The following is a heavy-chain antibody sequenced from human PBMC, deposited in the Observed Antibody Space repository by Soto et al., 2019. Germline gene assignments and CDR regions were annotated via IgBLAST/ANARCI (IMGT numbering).Heavy chain of an antibody. CDR3: ARKRWSGYYTVGYRYYYGMDV. V-gene: IGHV1-69*06. J-gene: IGHJ6*02. Sequence: SVKVSCKASGGTFSSYAISWVRQAPGQGLEWMGGIIPIFGTANYAQKFQGRVTITADKSTSTAYMELSSLRSEDTAVYYCARKRWSGYYTVGYRYYYGMDVWGQGTTVTVSS. CDR2: IIPIFGTA. D-gene: IGHD3-3*01. CDR1: GGTFSSYA.